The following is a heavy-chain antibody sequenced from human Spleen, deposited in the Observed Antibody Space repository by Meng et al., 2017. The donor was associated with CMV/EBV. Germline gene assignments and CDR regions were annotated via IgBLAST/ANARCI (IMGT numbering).Heavy chain of an antibody. V-gene: IGHV3-9*02. Sequence: SLKISCAASGFTSNDYAMHWIRQAPGKGLEWVSGIYGNSARIDYADSVKGRFTISRDNSKNTLYLQMNSLRAEDTAVYYCAKGSASGYYSGMDVWGQGTTVTVSS. CDR3: AKGSASGYYSGMDV. CDR2: IYGNSARI. CDR1: GFTSNDYA. J-gene: IGHJ6*02.